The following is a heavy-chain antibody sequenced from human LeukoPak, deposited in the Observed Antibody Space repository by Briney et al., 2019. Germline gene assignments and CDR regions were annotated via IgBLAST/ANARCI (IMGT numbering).Heavy chain of an antibody. Sequence: ASVKVSCKASGYTFTGYYMHWVRQAPGQGLEWMGWINPNSGGTNYAQKFQGRVTMTRDTSISTAYMELSRLRFDDTAVYYCAREMGQQLAYYYGMDVWGQGTTVTVSS. V-gene: IGHV1-2*02. CDR3: AREMGQQLAYYYGMDV. J-gene: IGHJ6*02. D-gene: IGHD6-13*01. CDR2: INPNSGGT. CDR1: GYTFTGYY.